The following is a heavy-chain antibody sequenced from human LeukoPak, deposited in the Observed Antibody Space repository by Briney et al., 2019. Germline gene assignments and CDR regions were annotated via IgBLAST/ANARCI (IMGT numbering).Heavy chain of an antibody. CDR2: ISAYNGDT. D-gene: IGHD3-3*01. Sequence: ASVKVSFKASGYSFASYGIHWVRQAPGRELEWMGWISAYNGDTDYAQNLQGRVTMTTDTSTSTAYMELRSLRSDDTAVYYCATGWSGYFASLDYWGQGTLVTVAS. CDR3: ATGWSGYFASLDY. CDR1: GYSFASYG. V-gene: IGHV1-18*01. J-gene: IGHJ4*02.